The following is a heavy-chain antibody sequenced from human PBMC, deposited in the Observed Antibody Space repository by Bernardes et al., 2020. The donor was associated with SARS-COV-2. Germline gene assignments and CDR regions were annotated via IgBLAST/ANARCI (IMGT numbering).Heavy chain of an antibody. CDR1: GFTFSSYS. V-gene: IGHV3-21*01. CDR2: ISSSSSYI. D-gene: IGHD2-2*02. Sequence: GGSLRLSCAASGFTFSSYSMNWVRQAPGKGLEWVSSISSSSSYIYYADSVKGRFTISRDNAKNSLYLQMNSLRAEDTAVYYCARGFVVVPAAISLGYYYDMDVGGQGTTVTVSS. J-gene: IGHJ6*02. CDR3: ARGFVVVPAAISLGYYYDMDV.